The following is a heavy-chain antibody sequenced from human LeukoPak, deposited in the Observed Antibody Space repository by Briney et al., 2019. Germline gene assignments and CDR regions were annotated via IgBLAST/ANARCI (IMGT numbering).Heavy chain of an antibody. V-gene: IGHV4-34*01. CDR2: INHSGST. CDR3: AKDYYDSSSYHGSAGYFDY. CDR1: GGSFSGYY. J-gene: IGHJ4*02. D-gene: IGHD3-22*01. Sequence: SETLSLTCAVYGGSFSGYYWSWIRQPPGKGLEWIGEINHSGSTNYNPSLKSRVTISVDTSKNQFSLKLSSVTAADTAVYYCAKDYYDSSSYHGSAGYFDYWGQGTLVTVSS.